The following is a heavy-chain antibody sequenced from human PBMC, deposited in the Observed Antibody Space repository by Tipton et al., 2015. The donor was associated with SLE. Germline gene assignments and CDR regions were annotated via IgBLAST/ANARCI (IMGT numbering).Heavy chain of an antibody. CDR2: IYYSGST. CDR3: ARHASRRSGSYNEIDY. V-gene: IGHV4-61*01. Sequence: GLVKPSETLSLTCTVSGGSISSRSYYWSWIRQPPGKGLEWIGYIYYSGSTNYNPSLKSRVTISVDTSKNQFSLKLSSVTAADTAVYYCARHASRRSGSYNEIDYWGQGTLVTVSS. CDR1: GGSISSRSYY. J-gene: IGHJ4*02. D-gene: IGHD3-10*01.